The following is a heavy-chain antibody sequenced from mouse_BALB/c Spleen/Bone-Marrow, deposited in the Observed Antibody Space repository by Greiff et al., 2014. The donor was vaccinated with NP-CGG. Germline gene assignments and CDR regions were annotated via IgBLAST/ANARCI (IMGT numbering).Heavy chain of an antibody. D-gene: IGHD2-4*01. CDR1: SFNIKDTY. V-gene: IGHV14-3*02. CDR3: ATMITDWYFDV. Sequence: EVQLQQSGAELVKPGASVKLSCTASSFNIKDTYMHWVKQRPEQGLEWIGRIDPANGNTKYDPKFQGKATITADTSSNTAYLQLSSLTSEDTAVYYCATMITDWYFDVWGAGTTVTVSS. J-gene: IGHJ1*01. CDR2: IDPANGNT.